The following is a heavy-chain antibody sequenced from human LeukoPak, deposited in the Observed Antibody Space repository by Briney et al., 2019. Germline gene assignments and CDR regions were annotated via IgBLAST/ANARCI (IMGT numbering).Heavy chain of an antibody. V-gene: IGHV1-2*04. CDR1: GYTFTGYY. D-gene: IGHD3-3*01. CDR2: INPNSGGT. J-gene: IGHJ4*02. Sequence: ASVNVSCTASGYTFTGYYMHWVRQAPGQGLEWMGWINPNSGGTNYAQKFQGWVTMTRDTSISTAYMELSRLRSDDTAVYYCARGTPRSGVVIMYFDYWGQGTLVTVSS. CDR3: ARGTPRSGVVIMYFDY.